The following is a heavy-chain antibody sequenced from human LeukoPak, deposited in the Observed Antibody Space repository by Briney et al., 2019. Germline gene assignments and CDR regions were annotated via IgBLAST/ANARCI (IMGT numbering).Heavy chain of an antibody. CDR2: IDPSDSYT. Sequence: GESLKISCKGSGYSFTAYWITWVRQMPGKGLEWMGRIDPSDSYTDYSPSFQGHVTISADKSISTAYLQWSSLKASDTAMYYCARHLVGATRNFDYWGQGTLVTVSS. J-gene: IGHJ4*02. CDR3: ARHLVGATRNFDY. CDR1: GYSFTAYW. D-gene: IGHD1-26*01. V-gene: IGHV5-10-1*01.